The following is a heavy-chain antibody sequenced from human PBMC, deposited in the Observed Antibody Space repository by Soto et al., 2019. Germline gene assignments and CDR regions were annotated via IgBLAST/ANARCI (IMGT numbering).Heavy chain of an antibody. CDR1: GFTFSSYE. D-gene: IGHD1-1*01. V-gene: IGHV3-48*03. CDR3: ARDLEGTDAFDI. CDR2: ISSSGSTI. Sequence: GGSLRLSCAASGFTFSSYEMNWVRQAPGEGLEWVSYISSSGSTIYYADSVKGRFTISRDNAKNSLYLQMNSLRAEDTAVYYCARDLEGTDAFDIWGQGTMVTVSS. J-gene: IGHJ3*02.